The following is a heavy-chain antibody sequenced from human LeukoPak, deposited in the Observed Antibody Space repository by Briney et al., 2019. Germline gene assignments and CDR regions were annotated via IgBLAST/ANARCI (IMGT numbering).Heavy chain of an antibody. J-gene: IGHJ4*02. CDR3: AGQREAADY. Sequence: PSETLSLTCAVSGFSISSGYYWGWIRQPPGKGLEWIGNIYHTGNTYFNPSLGSRVTISVDTSKNQFSLKLSSVTAADTAVYYCAGQREAADYWGQGTLVTVSS. CDR2: IYHTGNT. D-gene: IGHD6-25*01. CDR1: GFSISSGYY. V-gene: IGHV4-38-2*01.